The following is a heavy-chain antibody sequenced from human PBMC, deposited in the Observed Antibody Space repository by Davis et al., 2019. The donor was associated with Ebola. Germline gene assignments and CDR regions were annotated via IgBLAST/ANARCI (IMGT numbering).Heavy chain of an antibody. V-gene: IGHV3-66*01. CDR3: SRGVRVCSGGSCYAFYGMEV. CDR1: GFTFSHFG. Sequence: GESLKISCTTSGFTFSHFGMNWVRQAPGKGLEWVSALYSGGSLYYADSVKGRFTISRDNSKNTLYLQMNSLRAEDSAVYYCSRGVRVCSGGSCYAFYGMEVWGQGTTVTVSS. CDR2: LYSGGSL. D-gene: IGHD2-15*01. J-gene: IGHJ6*02.